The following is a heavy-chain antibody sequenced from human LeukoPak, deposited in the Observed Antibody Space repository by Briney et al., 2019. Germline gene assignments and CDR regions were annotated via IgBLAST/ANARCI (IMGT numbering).Heavy chain of an antibody. D-gene: IGHD1-26*01. V-gene: IGHV3-21*01. CDR2: IGIDTITI. Sequence: PGGSLRLSCAASGFTLTSHTMNWVRQAPGKGVGGGSSIGIDTITIYYADSVKGRFTISRDNAKNSLYLQMNSLRAEDTAVYYCARDPTSGSYTRGDGMDVWGQGTTVTVSS. CDR3: ARDPTSGSYTRGDGMDV. CDR1: GFTLTSHT. J-gene: IGHJ6*02.